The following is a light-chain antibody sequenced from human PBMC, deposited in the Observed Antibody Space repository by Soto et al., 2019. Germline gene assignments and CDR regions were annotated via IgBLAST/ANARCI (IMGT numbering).Light chain of an antibody. CDR3: QQRSNWPIT. V-gene: IGKV3-11*01. Sequence: EIVLTQSPATLSLSPGERATRSCRASQSVSSFLAWYQQKPGQAPRILIYDASNRATGVPARFSGSGSGTAFTLTISSLEPEDFAVYLCQQRSNWPITCGRGTRLEI. J-gene: IGKJ5*01. CDR2: DAS. CDR1: QSVSSF.